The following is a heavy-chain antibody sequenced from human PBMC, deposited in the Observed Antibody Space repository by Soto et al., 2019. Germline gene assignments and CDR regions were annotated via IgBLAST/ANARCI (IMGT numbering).Heavy chain of an antibody. CDR3: ARDPWAADY. Sequence: EVQLVESGGGLVQPGGSLRLSCAASGFTVSTKYMSWVRQAPGKGLEWVSVIYSGGSTFYADSVRSRFTISRDNSKNQVNLQMNSLRAEDTAVYYCARDPWAADYWGQGTLVTVSS. V-gene: IGHV3-66*01. CDR1: GFTVSTKY. CDR2: IYSGGST. D-gene: IGHD3-16*01. J-gene: IGHJ4*02.